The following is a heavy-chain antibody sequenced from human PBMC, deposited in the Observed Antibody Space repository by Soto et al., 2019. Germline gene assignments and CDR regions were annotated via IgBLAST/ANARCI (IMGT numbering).Heavy chain of an antibody. D-gene: IGHD3-3*01. CDR2: IKSDGTVT. J-gene: IGHJ4*02. CDR3: ARENYHFWSGYYLDY. V-gene: IGHV3-74*01. CDR1: GITFSTYR. Sequence: EVQLVESGGGLVQPGGSLRLSCVVSGITFSTYRMHWVRQAPGKGLVWVSHIKSDGTVTHYTDSVRGRFIISRDNAKNTLFLQMNSLRAEDTAVYYCARENYHFWSGYYLDYLGQGTLVTVSS.